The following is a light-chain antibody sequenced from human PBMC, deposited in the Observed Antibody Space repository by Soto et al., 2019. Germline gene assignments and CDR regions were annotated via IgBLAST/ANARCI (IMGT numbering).Light chain of an antibody. J-gene: IGKJ2*01. Sequence: DIQMTQSPSSLSASVGDRVTITCRASQSISTHLNWYQQKPGKAPKVLIYGASSLQSGVPSRFSGSGSVTDFTLTISSLQPEDFATYYCQQTYITPRYTFGQGTKLEIK. CDR2: GAS. V-gene: IGKV1-39*01. CDR3: QQTYITPRYT. CDR1: QSISTH.